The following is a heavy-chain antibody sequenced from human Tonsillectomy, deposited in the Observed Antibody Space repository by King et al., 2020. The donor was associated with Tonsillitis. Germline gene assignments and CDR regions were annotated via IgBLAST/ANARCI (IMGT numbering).Heavy chain of an antibody. D-gene: IGHD6-6*01. Sequence: QVQLTQWGAGLLKPSETLSLTCAVYGGSFSGYYWSWIRQPPGKGLEWIGEINHSGSTNYNPSLKSRVTISVDTSKNQFSLKLSSVTAADTAVYYCARGIAARRGLDYWGQGTLVTVSS. CDR1: GGSFSGYY. CDR2: INHSGST. V-gene: IGHV4-34*01. J-gene: IGHJ4*02. CDR3: ARGIAARRGLDY.